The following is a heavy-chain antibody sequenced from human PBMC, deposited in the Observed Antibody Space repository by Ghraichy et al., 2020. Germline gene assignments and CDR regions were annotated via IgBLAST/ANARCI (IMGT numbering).Heavy chain of an antibody. V-gene: IGHV3-64D*09. CDR1: GFTFSSYA. CDR2: ISSNGGST. CDR3: VKDWAYGSGSSLG. J-gene: IGHJ4*02. Sequence: GGSLRLSCSASGFTFSSYAMHWVRQAPGKGLEYVSAISSNGGSTYYADSVKGRFTISRDNSKNTLYLQMSSLRAEDTAVYYCVKDWAYGSGSSLGWGQGTLVTVSS. D-gene: IGHD3-10*01.